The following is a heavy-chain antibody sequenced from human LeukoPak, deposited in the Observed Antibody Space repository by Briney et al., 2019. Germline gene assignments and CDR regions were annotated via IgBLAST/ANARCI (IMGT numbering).Heavy chain of an antibody. CDR2: ISSSGSTI. CDR1: GFTFSDYY. V-gene: IGHV3-11*01. Sequence: GGSLRLSCAASGFTFSDYYMSWIRQAPGKGLEWVSYISSSGSTIYYADSVKGRFTISRDNAKNSLYLQMNSLRAEDTALYYCAKGRGTGYRYGPIENWGQGTLVTVSS. CDR3: AKGRGTGYRYGPIEN. D-gene: IGHD5-18*01. J-gene: IGHJ4*02.